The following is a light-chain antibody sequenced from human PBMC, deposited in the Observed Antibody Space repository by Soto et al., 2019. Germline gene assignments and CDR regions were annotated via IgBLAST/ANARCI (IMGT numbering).Light chain of an antibody. Sequence: EIVMTQSPVTLSVYPGGRATLSCRASQSIRCNYLAWYQQQPGQAPRLLIYGASTRATVIPARFSGSGSGTEFTLTINSLQSEDFAVYFCQQYNNWPGTFGQGTKVDIK. CDR2: GAS. CDR3: QQYNNWPGT. J-gene: IGKJ1*01. V-gene: IGKV3D-15*01. CDR1: QSIRCN.